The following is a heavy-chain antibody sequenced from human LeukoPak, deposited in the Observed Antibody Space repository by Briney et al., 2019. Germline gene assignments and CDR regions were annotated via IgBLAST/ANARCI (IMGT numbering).Heavy chain of an antibody. CDR1: GFTFSSYW. Sequence: GGSLRLFCAASGFTFSSYWMHWVRQAPGKGLVWVSRINSDGSSTSYADSVKGRFTISRDNSKNTLYLQMNSLRTEDTAVYYCAKDLTTVTTQGDYWGQGTLVTVSS. V-gene: IGHV3-74*01. CDR3: AKDLTTVTTQGDY. J-gene: IGHJ4*02. CDR2: INSDGSST. D-gene: IGHD4-17*01.